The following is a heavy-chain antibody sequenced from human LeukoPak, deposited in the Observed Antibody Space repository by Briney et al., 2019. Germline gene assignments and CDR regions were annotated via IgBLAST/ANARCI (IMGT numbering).Heavy chain of an antibody. CDR3: ARSSNPHYYDSSGYYSSPYY. J-gene: IGHJ4*02. CDR1: GYSFTSYW. D-gene: IGHD3-22*01. CDR2: IDPSDSYT. V-gene: IGHV5-10-1*01. Sequence: HGESLKISCKGSGYSFTSYWISWVRQMPGKGLEWMGRIDPSDSYTNYSPSFQGHVTISADKSISTAYLQWSSLKASDTAMYYCARSSNPHYYDSSGYYSSPYYWGQGTLVTVSS.